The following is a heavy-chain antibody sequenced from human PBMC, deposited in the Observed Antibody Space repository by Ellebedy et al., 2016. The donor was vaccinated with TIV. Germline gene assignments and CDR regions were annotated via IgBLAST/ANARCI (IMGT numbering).Heavy chain of an antibody. V-gene: IGHV3-7*01. CDR1: GFSFSDYW. D-gene: IGHD3-22*01. CDR3: ARDGGSSGSGDDQ. J-gene: IGHJ4*02. CDR2: IKQDGSAT. Sequence: GGSLRLXCAASGFSFSDYWMTWVRQAPGKGLEWVANIKQDGSATYYVDSVKGRFTISRDNAKNSLYLQMNSLRAEDTAVYYCARDGGSSGSGDDQWGQGTLVTVSS.